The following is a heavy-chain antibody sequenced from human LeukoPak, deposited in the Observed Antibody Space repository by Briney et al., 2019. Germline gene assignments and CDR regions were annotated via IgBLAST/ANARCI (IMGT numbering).Heavy chain of an antibody. CDR2: ISGSGGST. J-gene: IGHJ3*02. Sequence: GGSLRLSCAASGFTFSSYAMSWVRQAPGKGPEWVSAISGSGGSTYYADSVKGRFTISRDNSKNTLYLQMNSLRAEDTAVYYCAKSLRYCSSTSCYTTNDAFDIWGQGTMVTVSS. CDR1: GFTFSSYA. CDR3: AKSLRYCSSTSCYTTNDAFDI. D-gene: IGHD2-2*02. V-gene: IGHV3-23*01.